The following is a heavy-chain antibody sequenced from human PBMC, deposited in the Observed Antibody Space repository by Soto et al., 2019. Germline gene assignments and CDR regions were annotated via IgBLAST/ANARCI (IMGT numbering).Heavy chain of an antibody. Sequence: QVQLQESGPGLVKPSQTLSLTCTVSGGSISSGGYYWSWIRQHPGKGLEWIGYIYYSGSTYYNPSLESRVTISVDTSKNQSSLQLSSVTAADTAVYYCARGGVVTAIDYWGQGTLVTVSS. D-gene: IGHD2-21*02. J-gene: IGHJ4*02. CDR2: IYYSGST. CDR1: GGSISSGGYY. CDR3: ARGGVVTAIDY. V-gene: IGHV4-31*03.